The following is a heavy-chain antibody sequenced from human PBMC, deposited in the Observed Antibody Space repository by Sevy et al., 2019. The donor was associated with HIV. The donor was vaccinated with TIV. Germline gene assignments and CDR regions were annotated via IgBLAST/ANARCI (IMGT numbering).Heavy chain of an antibody. V-gene: IGHV3-53*01. D-gene: IGHD3-22*01. CDR3: ARESDSSGAYYFDY. J-gene: IGHJ4*02. CDR1: GFTVSSNY. Sequence: GGFLRLSCAASGFTVSSNYMSWVRQAPGKGLEWVSVIYSGGSTYYADSVKGRFTISRDNSKNTLYLQMNSLRAEDTTVYYCARESDSSGAYYFDYWGQGTLVTVSS. CDR2: IYSGGST.